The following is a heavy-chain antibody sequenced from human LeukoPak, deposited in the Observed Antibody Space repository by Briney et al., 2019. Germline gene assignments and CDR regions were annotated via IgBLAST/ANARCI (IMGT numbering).Heavy chain of an antibody. CDR2: IYYSGST. CDR1: GGSISSSSYY. D-gene: IGHD3-3*01. Sequence: PSETLSLTCTVSGGSISSSSYYWGWIRQPPGKGLEWIGSIYYSGSTYYNPSLKSRVTISVDTSKNQFSLKLSSVAAADTAVYFCAKSRLPDSWSGLPPWFDPWGQGILVTVSS. CDR3: AKSRLPDSWSGLPPWFDP. V-gene: IGHV4-39*07. J-gene: IGHJ5*01.